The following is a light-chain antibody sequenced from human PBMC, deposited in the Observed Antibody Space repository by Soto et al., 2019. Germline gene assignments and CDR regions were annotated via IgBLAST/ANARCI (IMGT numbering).Light chain of an antibody. CDR2: AAS. CDR1: QGIKND. V-gene: IGKV1-17*01. Sequence: IQMTQSPSSLSASVGDRVTITCRASQGIKNDLGWFQQKPGKAPKLLIYAASNFQSGVPSRFSVSGSGTHFTLTISSLQPEDFATYYCQQLHGYPITFGQGTRLEIK. CDR3: QQLHGYPIT. J-gene: IGKJ5*01.